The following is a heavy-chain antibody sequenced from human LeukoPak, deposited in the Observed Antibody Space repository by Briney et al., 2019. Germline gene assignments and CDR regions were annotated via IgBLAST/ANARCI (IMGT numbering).Heavy chain of an antibody. CDR2: IYHSGST. CDR3: ARSGQLPRWFDY. D-gene: IGHD2-2*01. Sequence: SETLSLTCTVSGGSINSISYYWGWLRQPPRKGLEWIGSIYHSGSTNYNPSLKSRVTISVDKSKNQFSLKLSSVTAADTAVYYCARSGQLPRWFDYWGQGTLVTVSS. CDR1: GGSINSISYY. J-gene: IGHJ4*02. V-gene: IGHV4-39*07.